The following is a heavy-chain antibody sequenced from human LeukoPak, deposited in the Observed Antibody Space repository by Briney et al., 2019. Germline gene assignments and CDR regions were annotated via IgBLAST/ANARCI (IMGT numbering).Heavy chain of an antibody. CDR1: GYTLTELS. V-gene: IGHV1-24*01. Sequence: SVKVSCKVSGYTLTELSMHWVRQAPGKGLEWMGGFDPEDGETIYAQKFQGRVTMTEDTSTDTAYMELSSLRSEDTAVYYCATTRNKPKGYSIFQEIDYWGQGTLVTVSS. CDR3: ATTRNKPKGYSIFQEIDY. D-gene: IGHD3-3*01. J-gene: IGHJ4*02. CDR2: FDPEDGET.